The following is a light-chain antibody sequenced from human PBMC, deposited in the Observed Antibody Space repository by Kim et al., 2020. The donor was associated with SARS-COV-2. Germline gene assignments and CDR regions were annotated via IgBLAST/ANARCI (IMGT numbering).Light chain of an antibody. CDR3: QQYGSSPRT. J-gene: IGKJ1*01. CDR1: QSVSSSY. Sequence: SPGERATPSCRASQSVSSSYLAWYQQKPGQAPRLLIYGASNRATGVPDRFSGSGSGTDFTLTISGLEPEDFAVYYCQQYGSSPRTFGQGTKVDIK. V-gene: IGKV3-20*01. CDR2: GAS.